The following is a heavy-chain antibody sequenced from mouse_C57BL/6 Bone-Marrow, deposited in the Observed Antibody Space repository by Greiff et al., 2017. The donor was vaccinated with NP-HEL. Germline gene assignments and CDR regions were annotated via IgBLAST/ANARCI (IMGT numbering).Heavy chain of an antibody. CDR3: ARGRAHGGFAY. CDR2: IYPGGGYT. Sequence: QVQLQQSGAELVRPGTSVKMSCKASGYTFTNYWIGWAKQRPGHGLEWIGDIYPGGGYTNYNEKFKGKATLTADKSSSTAYMQFSSLTSEDSAIYYCARGRAHGGFAYWGQGTLVTVSA. D-gene: IGHD3-3*01. J-gene: IGHJ3*01. CDR1: GYTFTNYW. V-gene: IGHV1-63*01.